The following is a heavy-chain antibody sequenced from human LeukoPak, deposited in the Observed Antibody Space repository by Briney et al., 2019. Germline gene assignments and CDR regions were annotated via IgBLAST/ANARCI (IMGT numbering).Heavy chain of an antibody. J-gene: IGHJ4*02. CDR2: IFYAGST. Sequence: SDTLSLTCAVSGYSISSNHWWGWIWQPPGKGLEWIGYIFYAGSTYYNPSLKSRVTMSVDTSKNQFSLRLSSVTAVDTAVYYCARIGPILGAAWVDYWGQGTLVSVSS. CDR1: GYSISSNHW. D-gene: IGHD3-3*02. CDR3: ARIGPILGAAWVDY. V-gene: IGHV4-28*01.